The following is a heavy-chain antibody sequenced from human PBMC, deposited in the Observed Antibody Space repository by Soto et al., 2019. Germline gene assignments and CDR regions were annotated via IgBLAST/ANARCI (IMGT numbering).Heavy chain of an antibody. CDR1: GGSITTSSYN. CDR2: IYYEGST. Sequence: SETRSLTCSVYGGSITTSSYNWDWIRQPPGKGLEWIGTIYYEGSTSYNPSLKSQVTISVDKSKNHFALKVNSVTAAETAVYYCARFYGNALDGWGRGTAVTVSS. D-gene: IGHD3-10*01. V-gene: IGHV4-39*02. J-gene: IGHJ6*02. CDR3: ARFYGNALDG.